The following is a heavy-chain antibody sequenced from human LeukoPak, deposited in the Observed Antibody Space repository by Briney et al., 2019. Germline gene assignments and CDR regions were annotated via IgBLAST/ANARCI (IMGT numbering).Heavy chain of an antibody. V-gene: IGHV3-21*01. CDR1: GFTFRSYN. CDR2: ISSSSSDI. CDR3: ARGASRADY. Sequence: PGGSLRLSCAASGFTFRSYNMNWVRQAPGKRPEWVSSISSSSSDIYYADSVKGRFTISRDNAKNSLYLQMNSLRAEDTALYYCARGASRADYWGQGTLVTASS. J-gene: IGHJ4*02.